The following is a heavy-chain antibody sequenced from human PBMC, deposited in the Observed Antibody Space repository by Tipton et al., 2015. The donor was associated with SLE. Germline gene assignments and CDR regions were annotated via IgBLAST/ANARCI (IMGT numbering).Heavy chain of an antibody. CDR1: GYSISSGYY. CDR3: ARLDGDDY. Sequence: LRLSCTVSGYSISSGYYWGWIRQPPGKGLEWIGSIYHSGSTYYNPSLKSRVTISVDTSKNQFSLKLSSVTAADTAVYYCARLDGDDYWGQGTLVTVSS. J-gene: IGHJ4*02. V-gene: IGHV4-38-2*02. CDR2: IYHSGST. D-gene: IGHD7-27*01.